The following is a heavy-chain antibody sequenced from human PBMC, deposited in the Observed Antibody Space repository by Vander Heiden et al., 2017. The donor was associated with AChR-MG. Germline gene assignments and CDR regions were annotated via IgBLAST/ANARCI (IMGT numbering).Heavy chain of an antibody. CDR1: GYTFTSYD. J-gene: IGHJ6*02. CDR3: ARASSGSYFVDYYYGMDV. V-gene: IGHV1-8*01. CDR2: MNPNSGNT. Sequence: QVQLVQSGAEVKKPGAPVKVSCKASGYTFTSYDINWVRQATGQGLGWMGWMNPNSGNTGYAKKFQGRVTMTRNTSISTAYMELSSLRSEDTAVYYCARASSGSYFVDYYYGMDVWGQGTTVTVSS. D-gene: IGHD1-26*01.